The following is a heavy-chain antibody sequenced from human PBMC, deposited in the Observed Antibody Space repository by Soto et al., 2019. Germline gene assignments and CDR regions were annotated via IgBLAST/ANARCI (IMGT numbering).Heavy chain of an antibody. D-gene: IGHD3-22*01. J-gene: IGHJ4*02. V-gene: IGHV4-39*01. CDR3: ARQSYYDTSSFDY. CDR2: IYYSGST. Sequence: SETLSLTCTVSGGSISSSSYYWGWIRQPPGKGLEWIGSIYYSGSTYYNPSLKSRVTISVDTSKNQFSLKLSSVTAADTAVYYCARQSYYDTSSFDYWGQGTLVTVSS. CDR1: GGSISSSSYY.